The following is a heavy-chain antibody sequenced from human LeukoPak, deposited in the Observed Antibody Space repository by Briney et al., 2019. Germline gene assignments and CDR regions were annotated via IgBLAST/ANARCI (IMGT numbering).Heavy chain of an antibody. CDR1: GYTFTSYG. CDR3: ARGVRDIVVVPAAIDAFDI. J-gene: IGHJ3*02. CDR2: ISAYNGKT. D-gene: IGHD2-2*01. V-gene: IGHV1-18*01. Sequence: ASVKVSCKASGYTFTSYGISWVRPAPGQGLEWMGWISAYNGKTNYAQKLQGRVTMTTDTSTSTAYMELRSLRSDDTAVYYCARGVRDIVVVPAAIDAFDIWGQGTMVTVSS.